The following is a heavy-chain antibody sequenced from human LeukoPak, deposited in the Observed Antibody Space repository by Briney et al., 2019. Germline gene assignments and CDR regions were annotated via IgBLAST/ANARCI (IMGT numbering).Heavy chain of an antibody. V-gene: IGHV3-49*04. CDR1: GFTFGDYA. CDR2: IRGKAYGGTT. Sequence: GGSLRLSCTASGFTFGDYAMSWVRQAPWKGLEWVGFIRGKAYGGTTEYAASVKGRFTISRDDSKSIAYLQMNSLKTEDTAVYYCTRVGVGAPNYYYYGMDVWGQGTTVTVSS. D-gene: IGHD1-26*01. CDR3: TRVGVGAPNYYYYGMDV. J-gene: IGHJ6*02.